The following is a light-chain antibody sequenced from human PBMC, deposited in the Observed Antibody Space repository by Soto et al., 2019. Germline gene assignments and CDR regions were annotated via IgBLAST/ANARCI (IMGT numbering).Light chain of an antibody. Sequence: IQVTQSRSAQRGAVRESSTITCRASQTISSWLAWYQQKPGKAPKLLIYKASTLKSGVPSRFIGSGSGTAFTVSIRSLHPDAFSPYICHPDQLQGTCAQGTKVDNK. CDR3: HPDQLQGT. V-gene: IGKV1-5*03. CDR2: KAS. J-gene: IGKJ1*01. CDR1: QTISSW.